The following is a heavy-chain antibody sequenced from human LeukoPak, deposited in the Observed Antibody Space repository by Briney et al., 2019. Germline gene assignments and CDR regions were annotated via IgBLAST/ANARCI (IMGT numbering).Heavy chain of an antibody. J-gene: IGHJ3*02. Sequence: TGGSLRLSCAASGFTFSSYSMNWVRQAPGKGLEWVSSISSSSSYIYYADSVKGRFTISRDNAKNSLYLQMNSLRAEDTAVYYCARDNSSWYIGAFDIWGQGTMVTVSS. D-gene: IGHD6-13*01. CDR3: ARDNSSWYIGAFDI. CDR2: ISSSSSYI. CDR1: GFTFSSYS. V-gene: IGHV3-21*01.